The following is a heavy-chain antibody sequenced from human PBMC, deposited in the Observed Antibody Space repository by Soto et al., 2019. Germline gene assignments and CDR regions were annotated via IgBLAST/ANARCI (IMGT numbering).Heavy chain of an antibody. Sequence: QVQLVQSGAEVKEPGSSVKVSCKASGGTFSSYAISWVRQAPGQGLEWMGGIIPIFGTANYAQKFQGRVTITADESTSTAYMELSSLRSEDTAVYYCARAYYYDSSGYYSVHYYGMDVWGQGTTVTVSS. CDR1: GGTFSSYA. CDR2: IIPIFGTA. V-gene: IGHV1-69*01. J-gene: IGHJ6*02. D-gene: IGHD3-22*01. CDR3: ARAYYYDSSGYYSVHYYGMDV.